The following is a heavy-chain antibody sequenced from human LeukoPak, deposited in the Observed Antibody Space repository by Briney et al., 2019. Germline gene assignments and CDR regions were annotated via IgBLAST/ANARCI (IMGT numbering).Heavy chain of an antibody. CDR3: AREAYYDFWAGGYYYYYMDV. CDR2: ISSSGSTI. D-gene: IGHD3-3*01. J-gene: IGHJ6*03. CDR1: GFTFSSYE. V-gene: IGHV3-48*03. Sequence: GESLKISCAASGFTFSSYEMNWVRQAPGRGLEWVSYISSSGSTIYYADSVKGRFTISRDNAKNSLYLQMNSLRAEDTAVYYCAREAYYDFWAGGYYYYYMDVWGKGTTVTVSS.